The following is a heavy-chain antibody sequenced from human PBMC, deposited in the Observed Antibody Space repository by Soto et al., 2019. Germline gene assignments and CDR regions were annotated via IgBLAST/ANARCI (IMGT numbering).Heavy chain of an antibody. D-gene: IGHD3-10*01. Sequence: EVQLVESGGGLIQPGGSLRLSCAVSGFTVSNNYMSWVRQAPGKGLEGVSVIYSGGYTAYGDSVKGRFTISRDNSKNRPSPPMMSPGAGDTAVFSGATLPGGGGYWGQGTLVTVSS. J-gene: IGHJ4*02. CDR2: IYSGGYT. CDR1: GFTVSNNY. CDR3: ATLPGGGGY. V-gene: IGHV3-53*01.